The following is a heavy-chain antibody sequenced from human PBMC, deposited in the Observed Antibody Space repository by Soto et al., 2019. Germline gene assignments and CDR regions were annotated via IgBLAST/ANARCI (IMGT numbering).Heavy chain of an antibody. J-gene: IGHJ5*02. Sequence: GGSLRLSSAASGFTFRSFTTNWVRQAPGKGLEWVSTISSNSAYIYYTDALRGRFTISRDNTKNSLHLQMNSLRAEDTAVYYCTRDASRDSSARGWFDPWGPGTLVTVSS. CDR1: GFTFRSFT. CDR2: ISSNSAYI. CDR3: TRDASRDSSARGWFDP. V-gene: IGHV3-21*01. D-gene: IGHD6-13*01.